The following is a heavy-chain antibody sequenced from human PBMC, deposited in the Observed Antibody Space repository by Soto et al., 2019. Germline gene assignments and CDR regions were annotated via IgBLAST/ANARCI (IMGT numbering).Heavy chain of an antibody. CDR1: GFTFSSYG. CDR3: ARSSRSLPYSYLDV. J-gene: IGHJ6*03. Sequence: PGGSLRLSCAASGFTFSSYGMHWVRQAPGKGLEWVAVIWYDGSNKYYADSVKGRFTISRDNSKNTLYLQMNSLRAEDTAVYYCARSSRSLPYSYLDVWGKGTTVTVSS. V-gene: IGHV3-33*01. CDR2: IWYDGSNK.